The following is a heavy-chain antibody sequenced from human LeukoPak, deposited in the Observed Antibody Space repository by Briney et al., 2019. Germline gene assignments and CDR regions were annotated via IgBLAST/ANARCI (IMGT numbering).Heavy chain of an antibody. Sequence: GGSLRLSCAASGFTSSSYSMNWVRQAPGKGLDWVSSISSSSSYIYYADSVKGRFTISRDNAKNSLYLQMNSLRAEDTAVYYCARDRSMADAFDIWGQGTMVTVSS. CDR3: ARDRSMADAFDI. J-gene: IGHJ3*02. CDR2: ISSSSSYI. CDR1: GFTSSSYS. V-gene: IGHV3-21*01. D-gene: IGHD5-24*01.